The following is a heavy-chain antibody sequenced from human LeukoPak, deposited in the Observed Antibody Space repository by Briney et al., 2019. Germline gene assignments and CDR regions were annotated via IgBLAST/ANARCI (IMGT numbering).Heavy chain of an antibody. J-gene: IGHJ3*02. CDR2: IYYSGRT. CDR3: ARKNDFEI. V-gene: IGHV4-59*01. Sequence: SETLSLTCSVSGGSISSDHWNWLRQTPGKGLEWIGCIYYSGRTYYNPSLKSRVTISVDMSKSQFSLRLTSVTAADTAVYYCARKNDFEIWGQGTLVTVSS. CDR1: GGSISSDH. D-gene: IGHD2/OR15-2a*01.